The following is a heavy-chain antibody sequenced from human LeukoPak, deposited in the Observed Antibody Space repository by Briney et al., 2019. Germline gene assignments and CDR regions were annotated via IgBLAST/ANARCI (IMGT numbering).Heavy chain of an antibody. CDR2: IYPGDSDT. J-gene: IGHJ3*02. Sequence: GESLKISCKGSGYSFTSYWIGWVRQMPGKGLEWMGIIYPGDSDTRYSPSFQGQVTISADKSISTAYLQWSSLKASDTAMYYCARPKKTYYDILTGHSDAFDIWGQGTMVTVSS. CDR1: GYSFTSYW. CDR3: ARPKKTYYDILTGHSDAFDI. D-gene: IGHD3-9*01. V-gene: IGHV5-51*01.